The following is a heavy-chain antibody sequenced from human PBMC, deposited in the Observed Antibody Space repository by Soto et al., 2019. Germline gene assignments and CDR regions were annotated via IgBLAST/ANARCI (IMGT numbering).Heavy chain of an antibody. Sequence: QVQLVEAGGYVVQPGRSLRLSCAASGFIFRNYGMHWVRQAPGKGLEWVAVISYDGSNKYHADSVKGRFTISRDNSKNTLYLQMNSLRVEDTAVYYCAKDIVRYTYGACDYWGQGALVTVSS. D-gene: IGHD5-18*01. CDR3: AKDIVRYTYGACDY. CDR1: GFIFRNYG. V-gene: IGHV3-30*18. CDR2: ISYDGSNK. J-gene: IGHJ4*02.